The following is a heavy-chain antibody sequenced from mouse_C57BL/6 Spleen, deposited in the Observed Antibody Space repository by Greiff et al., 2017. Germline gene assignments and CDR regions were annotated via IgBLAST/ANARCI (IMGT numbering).Heavy chain of an antibody. V-gene: IGHV1-18*01. CDR2: INPNNGGT. J-gene: IGHJ3*01. Sequence: VQLQQSGPELVKPGASVKIPCKASGYTFTDYNMDWVKQSHGKSLEWIGDINPNNGGTIYNQKFKGKATLTVDKSSSTAYMELRSLTSEDTAVYYCARWGGDSNRGAYWGQGTLVTVSA. D-gene: IGHD2-5*01. CDR1: GYTFTDYN. CDR3: ARWGGDSNRGAY.